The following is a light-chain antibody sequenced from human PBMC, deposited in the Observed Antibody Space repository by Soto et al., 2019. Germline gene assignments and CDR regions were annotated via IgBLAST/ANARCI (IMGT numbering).Light chain of an antibody. CDR2: DVS. V-gene: IGKV3D-20*01. CDR1: QSLPHNF. J-gene: IGKJ4*01. Sequence: EIVLTQSPATLSLSPGESVTLSCEASQSLPHNFLAWFQQRPGLAPRLLIFDVSTRATGVPDRFSGSGSGTDFTLTISRLEPEDFAVYYCQQFSNSPTFGGGTKVELK. CDR3: QQFSNSPT.